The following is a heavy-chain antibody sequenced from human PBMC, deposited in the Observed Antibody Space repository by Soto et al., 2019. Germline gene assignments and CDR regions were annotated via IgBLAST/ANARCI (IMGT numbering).Heavy chain of an antibody. Sequence: QVQLVQSGAEVKKPGASVKVSCKASGYTFTSYAMHWVRQAPGQRLEWMGWINAGNGNTKYSQKFQGRVTITRDTSASTAYMELSSLRSEDTAVYYCARDSGSANVYYSDYWGQGTLVTVSS. D-gene: IGHD1-26*01. CDR1: GYTFTSYA. CDR3: ARDSGSANVYYSDY. J-gene: IGHJ4*02. V-gene: IGHV1-3*01. CDR2: INAGNGNT.